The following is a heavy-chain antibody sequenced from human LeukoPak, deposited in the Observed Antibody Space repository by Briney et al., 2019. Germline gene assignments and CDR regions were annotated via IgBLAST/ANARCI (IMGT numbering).Heavy chain of an antibody. CDR2: IYHSGST. V-gene: IGHV4-30-2*01. J-gene: IGHJ5*02. CDR1: GGSISSGGYY. D-gene: IGHD3-10*01. Sequence: SQTLSLTCTVSGGSISSGGYYWSWIRQPPGKGLEWIGYIYHSGSTYYNPSLKSRVTISVDRSKNQFSLKLSSVTAADTAVYYCARAGYGSGHHRRGLWFDPWGQGTLVTVSS. CDR3: ARAGYGSGHHRRGLWFDP.